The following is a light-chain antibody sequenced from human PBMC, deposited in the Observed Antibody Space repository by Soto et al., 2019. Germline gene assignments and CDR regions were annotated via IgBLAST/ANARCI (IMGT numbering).Light chain of an antibody. CDR2: AAS. V-gene: IGKV1-39*01. J-gene: IGKJ4*01. CDR1: QSITTH. Sequence: DIQMTQSPSSLSSSVGDIVTITCRASQSITTHINWYQQKPGKAPNLLIFAASSLQSGVPPRFRGSGSGRDFTLTISSLLPEDSATYYCQQSYDTPLTFGGGTKVDIK. CDR3: QQSYDTPLT.